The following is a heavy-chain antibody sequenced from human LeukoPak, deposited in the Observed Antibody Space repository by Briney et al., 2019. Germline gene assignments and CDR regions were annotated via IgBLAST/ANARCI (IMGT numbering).Heavy chain of an antibody. CDR3: AESNYDSSGYVDY. CDR1: GGSFSGYY. D-gene: IGHD3-22*01. J-gene: IGHJ4*02. CDR2: INHSGST. V-gene: IGHV4-34*01. Sequence: SETLSLTCAVYGGSFSGYYWSWIRQPPGEGLEWIGEINHSGSTNYNPSLKSRVTISVGTSKNQFSLKLSSVTAADTAVYYCAESNYDSSGYVDYWGQGTLVTVSS.